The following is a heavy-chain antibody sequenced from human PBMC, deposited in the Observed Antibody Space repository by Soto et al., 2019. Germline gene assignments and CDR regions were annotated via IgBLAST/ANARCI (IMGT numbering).Heavy chain of an antibody. V-gene: IGHV1-8*01. J-gene: IGHJ6*02. CDR3: ARLLIAATYGMDV. CDR2: MNPNSGNT. Sequence: ASVKVSCKASGYTFTSYDINWVRQATGQGLEWMGWMNPNSGNTGYAQKLQGRVTMTTDTSTSTAYMELRSLRSDDTAVYYCARLLIAATYGMDVWGQGTTVTVS. D-gene: IGHD6-6*01. CDR1: GYTFTSYD.